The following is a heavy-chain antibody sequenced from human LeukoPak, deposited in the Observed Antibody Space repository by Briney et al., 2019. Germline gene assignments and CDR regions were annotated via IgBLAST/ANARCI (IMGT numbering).Heavy chain of an antibody. V-gene: IGHV3-48*03. J-gene: IGHJ4*02. Sequence: GGSLRLSCAASGFTFSRYEMNWVRQAPGKGLEWVSYISSSGTTIYYADSVKGRFTISRDNAKNSLFLLMNSLRPEDTAVYYCAPYGDLFDYWGQGTLVTVSS. CDR3: APYGDLFDY. CDR2: ISSSGTTI. D-gene: IGHD4-17*01. CDR1: GFTFSRYE.